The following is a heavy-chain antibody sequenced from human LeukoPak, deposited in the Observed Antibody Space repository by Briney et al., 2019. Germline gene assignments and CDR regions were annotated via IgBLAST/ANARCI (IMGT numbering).Heavy chain of an antibody. CDR1: AFTFSSYW. J-gene: IGHJ4*02. CDR3: VRDSYSRDLDY. CDR2: IKEDGSEQ. V-gene: IGHV3-7*01. D-gene: IGHD3-22*01. Sequence: GGSLRLSCAASAFTFSSYWMSWVRQAPGKGLEWVANIKEDGSEQYYVDSLKGRFTISRDNAKNSLYLQMNSLRAEDTAVYYCVRDSYSRDLDYWGQGTLVTVS.